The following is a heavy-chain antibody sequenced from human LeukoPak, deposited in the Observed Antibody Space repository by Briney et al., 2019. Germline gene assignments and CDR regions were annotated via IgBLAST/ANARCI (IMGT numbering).Heavy chain of an antibody. V-gene: IGHV4-39*07. Sequence: SETLSLTCTVSGGSISSSLYHWGWIRQPPGKGLEWIGEINHSGSTNYNPSLKSRVTISVDTSKNQFSLKLSSVTAADTAVYYCARGPQQYYDILTGPMAFDIWGQGTMVTVSS. CDR2: INHSGST. CDR1: GGSISSSLYH. CDR3: ARGPQQYYDILTGPMAFDI. J-gene: IGHJ3*02. D-gene: IGHD3-9*01.